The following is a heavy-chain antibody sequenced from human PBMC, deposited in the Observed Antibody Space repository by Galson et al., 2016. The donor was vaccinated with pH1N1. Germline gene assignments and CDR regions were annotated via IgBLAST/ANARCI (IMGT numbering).Heavy chain of an antibody. D-gene: IGHD1-26*01. CDR3: ARDLMGGTYAADY. J-gene: IGHJ4*02. Sequence: SVKVSCKASGYTFTRYGMHWVRQAPGQSLEWMGWIGPGSTKTKYSQKFQGRVTVTRDSSATTAYMELSSLTFEDTAVYYCARDLMGGTYAADYWGQGTQVTVS. CDR1: GYTFTRYG. CDR2: IGPGSTKT. V-gene: IGHV1-3*01.